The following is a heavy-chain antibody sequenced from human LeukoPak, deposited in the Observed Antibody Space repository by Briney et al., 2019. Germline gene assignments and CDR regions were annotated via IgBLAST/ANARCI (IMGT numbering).Heavy chain of an antibody. CDR2: IYYSGST. CDR1: GGSISSYY. Sequence: PSETLSLTCTVSGGSISSYYWSWIRQPPGKGLEWIGYIYYSGSTNYNPSLKSRVTISVDTSKNQFSLKLSSVTAADTAVYYCARWGKERITNFGVDSSRVDAFDIWGQGTMVTVSS. D-gene: IGHD3-3*01. V-gene: IGHV4-59*08. CDR3: ARWGKERITNFGVDSSRVDAFDI. J-gene: IGHJ3*02.